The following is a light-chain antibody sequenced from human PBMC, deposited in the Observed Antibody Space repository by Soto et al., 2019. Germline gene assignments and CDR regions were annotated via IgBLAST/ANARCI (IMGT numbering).Light chain of an antibody. CDR3: QQYNNWPPYT. CDR1: QSVSSN. Sequence: EIVMTQSPATLSVSPGERATLSCRASQSVSSNLAWYQQKPGQAPRLLIYAASIRPTGIPARFSGSGSGTEFTLTISSLQSEDFAVYFCQQYNNWPPYTFGQGTKVDIK. J-gene: IGKJ2*01. V-gene: IGKV3-15*01. CDR2: AAS.